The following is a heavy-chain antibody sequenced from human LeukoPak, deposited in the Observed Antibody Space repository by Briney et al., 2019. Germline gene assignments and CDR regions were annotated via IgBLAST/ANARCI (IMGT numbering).Heavy chain of an antibody. V-gene: IGHV3-21*04. CDR3: AKDKDQVATGYFDY. Sequence: PGGSLRLSCAASGFTFSSYSMNWVRQAPGKGLEWVSSISSSGSYIYYADSVKGRFTISRDNAKNSLYLQMNSLRTEDTALYYCAKDKDQVATGYFDYWGQGTLVTVSS. J-gene: IGHJ4*02. CDR1: GFTFSSYS. D-gene: IGHD5-12*01. CDR2: ISSSGSYI.